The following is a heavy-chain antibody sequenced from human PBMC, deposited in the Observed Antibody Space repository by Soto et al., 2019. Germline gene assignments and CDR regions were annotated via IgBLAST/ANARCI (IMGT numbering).Heavy chain of an antibody. J-gene: IGHJ4*02. D-gene: IGHD3-10*01. CDR1: GGSISSNY. CDR2: IHNSEST. V-gene: IGHV4-59*01. CDR3: ARQQPGTGVDY. Sequence: PSETLSLTCSVSGGSISSNYWSWIRQPPGKGLEWIGYIHNSESTNYNPSLKSRVTISLDTSKNQFSLKLSSVTAADTAVYYCARQQPGTGVDYWGQGTLVTVSS.